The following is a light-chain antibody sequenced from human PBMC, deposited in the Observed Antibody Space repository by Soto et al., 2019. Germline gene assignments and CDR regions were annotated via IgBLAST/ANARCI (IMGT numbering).Light chain of an antibody. V-gene: IGLV2-14*01. CDR1: SSDVGGYTY. CDR3: SSYTSSSTPYV. Sequence: QSLLTQPASVSWSPGQSITISCIGTSSDVGGYTYVSWYQQHPGKAPKVIIYEVSNRPSGVSSRFSGSKSGKTASLTISGLQAEDEADYYCSSYTSSSTPYVFGTGTKVTVL. J-gene: IGLJ1*01. CDR2: EVS.